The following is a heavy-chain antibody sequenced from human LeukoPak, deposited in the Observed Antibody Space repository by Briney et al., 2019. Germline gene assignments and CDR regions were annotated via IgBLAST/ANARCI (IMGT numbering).Heavy chain of an antibody. CDR1: GFTFSTYN. CDR2: IKEDGSEK. D-gene: IGHD3-9*01. V-gene: IGHV3-7*01. Sequence: GGSLRLSCAVSGFTFSTYNMNWVRQAPGKGLEWVANIKEDGSEKYYVDSVKGRFTISRDNAKKSLYLQMDSLRAEDTAVYYCATHGYSELRYFDWSTNEWGQGTLVTVSS. CDR3: ATHGYSELRYFDWSTNE. J-gene: IGHJ4*02.